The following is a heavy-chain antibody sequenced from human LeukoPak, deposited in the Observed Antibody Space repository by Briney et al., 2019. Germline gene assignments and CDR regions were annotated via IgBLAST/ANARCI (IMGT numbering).Heavy chain of an antibody. CDR3: ARESHYYDSSGRRHWAFDI. CDR2: IFYSGST. Sequence: SETLSLTCIVSGGSIRCGTCYWSWIRQHPGKGLEWIGYIFYSGSTYYNPSLKSRVTISVDRSKNQFSLKLSSVTAADTAVYYCARESHYYDSSGRRHWAFDIWGQGTMVTVSS. J-gene: IGHJ3*02. V-gene: IGHV4-31*03. D-gene: IGHD3-22*01. CDR1: GGSIRCGTCY.